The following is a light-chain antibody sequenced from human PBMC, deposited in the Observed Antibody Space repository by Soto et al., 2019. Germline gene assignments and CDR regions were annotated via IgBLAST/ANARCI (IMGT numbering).Light chain of an antibody. V-gene: IGLV1-40*01. CDR2: GNI. CDR1: SSNIGAGYD. J-gene: IGLJ1*01. Sequence: QPVLTQPPPVSVAPGQRVTMSCPGSSSNIGAGYDVHCYQQRPGTAPKLLIFGNINRPSGVPDRFSGSKSGTSASLAITGLQAEDEGDYYCQSYDSTLSARYVFGTGTKVTV. CDR3: QSYDSTLSARYV.